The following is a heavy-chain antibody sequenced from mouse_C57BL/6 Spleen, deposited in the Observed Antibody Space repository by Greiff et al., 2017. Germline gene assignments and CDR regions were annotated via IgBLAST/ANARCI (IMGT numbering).Heavy chain of an antibody. Sequence: VQLQQSGPELVKPGASVKISCKASGYSFTGYYMHWVKQSHGNILDWIGYIYPYNGVSSYNQNFKGKATLTVDKSSSTAYMELRSLTSEDSAVYYCARDSDYGSSDEYCSMDYWGQGTSVTVSS. V-gene: IGHV1-31*01. CDR2: IYPYNGVS. J-gene: IGHJ4*01. CDR3: ARDSDYGSSDEYCSMDY. CDR1: GYSFTGYY. D-gene: IGHD1-1*01.